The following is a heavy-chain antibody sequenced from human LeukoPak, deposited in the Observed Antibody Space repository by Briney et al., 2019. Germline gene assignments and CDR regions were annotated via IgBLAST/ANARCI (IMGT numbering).Heavy chain of an antibody. D-gene: IGHD6-19*01. CDR2: ISSSSSYI. Sequence: GGSLRLSCAASGFTFSSYSMNWVRQAPGKGLEWVSSISSSSSYIYYADSVKGRFTISRDNAKNSLYLQMNSLRAEDTAVCYCARDEALGWLVFPYWGQGTLVTVSS. V-gene: IGHV3-21*01. J-gene: IGHJ4*02. CDR3: ARDEALGWLVFPY. CDR1: GFTFSSYS.